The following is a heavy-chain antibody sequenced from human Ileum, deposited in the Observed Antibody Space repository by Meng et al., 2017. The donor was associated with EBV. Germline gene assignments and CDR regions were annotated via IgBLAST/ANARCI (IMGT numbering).Heavy chain of an antibody. CDR3: VRTLERGDY. CDR2: MNPKTGTA. Sequence: QVQLVQSGAEVKQPGASVKVSCKASGYTFTNDDISGVRQATGQGLEWVGWMNPKTGTAHYAQKFQGRVSMTRDTSITTAYMEPSSLTSEDTAVYYCVRTLERGDYWGQGTLVTVSS. J-gene: IGHJ4*02. D-gene: IGHD5-24*01. V-gene: IGHV1-8*01. CDR1: GYTFTNDD.